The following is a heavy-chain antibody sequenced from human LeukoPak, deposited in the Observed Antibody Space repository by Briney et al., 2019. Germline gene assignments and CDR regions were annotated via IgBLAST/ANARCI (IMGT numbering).Heavy chain of an antibody. Sequence: GGSLRLSCAASGFTFSSYWMHWVRQTPEKGLVWVSRIDTDGSSTIYADSVRGRFTISRDNAKNTLFLQMNSLRAEDTAVYYCTRGYVGIDYWGQGTLVTVSS. V-gene: IGHV3-74*01. CDR3: TRGYVGIDY. J-gene: IGHJ4*02. CDR2: IDTDGSST. CDR1: GFTFSSYW. D-gene: IGHD5-12*01.